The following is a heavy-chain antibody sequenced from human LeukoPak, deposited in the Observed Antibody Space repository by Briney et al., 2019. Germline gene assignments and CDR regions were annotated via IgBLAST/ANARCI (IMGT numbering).Heavy chain of an antibody. Sequence: SETLSLTCTVSGGSISSHDWSWIRQPPGKGPEWIGYTHYSGSTNYNPSLKSRVTMSVDTSKSKFSLHLTYVTAAHTAVHYCAGGSDGPYFLPHWAQGPLVPVSS. CDR2: THYSGST. V-gene: IGHV4-59*08. D-gene: IGHD2-15*01. CDR1: GGSISSHD. J-gene: IGHJ1*01. CDR3: AGGSDGPYFLPH.